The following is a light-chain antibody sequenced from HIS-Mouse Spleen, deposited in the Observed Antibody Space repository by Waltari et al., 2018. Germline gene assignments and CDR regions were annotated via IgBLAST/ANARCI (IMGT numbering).Light chain of an antibody. J-gene: IGLJ1*01. CDR3: CSSAGSFYV. CDR1: SSDVGGYNY. Sequence: QSALTQPRSVSGSPGQYVTISCTGTSSDVGGYNYVPSYQQNPGKAPKLIIYEVSNRPSRVPDRVSGSTSGNTASLTISGLQAEYEADYYCCSSAGSFYVFGTGTKVTVL. V-gene: IGLV2-11*02. CDR2: EVS.